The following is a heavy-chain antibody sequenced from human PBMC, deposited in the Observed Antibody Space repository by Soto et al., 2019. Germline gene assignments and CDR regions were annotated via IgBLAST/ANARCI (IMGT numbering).Heavy chain of an antibody. Sequence: EVQLLESGGGLVQPGGSLRLSCAVSGFTFRSYAMSWVRQAPGKGLEWVSGISSDGTSTFYSDSVKGRYTISRDNSKNTLYLQMNSLRAEDTAVYFCANPPRRFSRGQGTLVTVSS. V-gene: IGHV3-23*01. J-gene: IGHJ4*02. CDR1: GFTFRSYA. CDR3: ANPPRRFS. CDR2: ISSDGTST.